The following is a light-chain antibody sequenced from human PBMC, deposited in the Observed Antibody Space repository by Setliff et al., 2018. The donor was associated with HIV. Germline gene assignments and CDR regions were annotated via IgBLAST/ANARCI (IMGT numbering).Light chain of an antibody. CDR1: SSDVGNYDL. Sequence: SALAQPASVSGSPGQSITISCTGTSSDVGNYDLVSWYQQHPARAPKLIIYQATRRPSGVSNRFSGSKSGNVASLTISGLQAEGEADYYCCSNTGSNTFVFGTGTKV. J-gene: IGLJ1*01. CDR2: QAT. CDR3: CSNTGSNTFV. V-gene: IGLV2-23*01.